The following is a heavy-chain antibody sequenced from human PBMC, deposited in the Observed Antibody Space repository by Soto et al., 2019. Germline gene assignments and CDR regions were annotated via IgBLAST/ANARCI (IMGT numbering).Heavy chain of an antibody. CDR1: GDSLRGQS. Sequence: SETLSLTCAVVGDSLRGQSWNWIRQSPGKGLEWIGELDQSGGTNYNPSLKSRAIISDDTSKNQFSLTLTSVTAADTAVYYCAREDSNGWSGESLDVWGQGTTVTVSS. D-gene: IGHD6-19*01. CDR2: LDQSGGT. V-gene: IGHV4-34*01. CDR3: AREDSNGWSGESLDV. J-gene: IGHJ6*02.